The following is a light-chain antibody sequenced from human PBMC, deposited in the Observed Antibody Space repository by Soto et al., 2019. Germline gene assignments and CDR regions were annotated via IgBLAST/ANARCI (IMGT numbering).Light chain of an antibody. Sequence: DRVMTQSPDTLSVSPGETATLSCMASQSVSSSLAWYQVKPGQAPRLLIYDASTRATGIPARFSGSGSGTDFSLTINRLQSEDFAIYYCQQYNRWHRTFGQGTKVDIK. CDR2: DAS. J-gene: IGKJ1*01. CDR1: QSVSSS. V-gene: IGKV3-15*01. CDR3: QQYNRWHRT.